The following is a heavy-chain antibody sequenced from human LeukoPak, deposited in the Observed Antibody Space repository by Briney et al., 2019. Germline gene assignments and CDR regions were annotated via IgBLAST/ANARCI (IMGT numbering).Heavy chain of an antibody. V-gene: IGHV3-53*05. CDR3: ARRNHYDSKGMDY. CDR1: GFIVSNTY. D-gene: IGHD3-22*01. CDR2: IYSGGNT. J-gene: IGHJ4*02. Sequence: GGSLRLSCAASGFIVSNTYMSWVRQAPGKGLEWVSLIYSGGNTYYADSVKGRFTISRDNSENTLYLQMNSLRDDDTAVYYCARRNHYDSKGMDYWGQGTLVTVSS.